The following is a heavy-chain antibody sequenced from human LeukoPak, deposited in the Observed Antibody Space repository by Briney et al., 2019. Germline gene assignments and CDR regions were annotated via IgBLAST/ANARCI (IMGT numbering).Heavy chain of an antibody. D-gene: IGHD1-7*01. V-gene: IGHV3-48*01. Sequence: QSGGSLRLSCAASGSTFSSYAINWVRQAPGKGLEWVSYISIRSSTIYYADSVKGRFTISRDDAKNSVSLQMNSLRAEDTAVYYRAREDNWNYFQLDYWGQGTLVTVSS. CDR1: GSTFSSYA. CDR2: ISIRSSTI. J-gene: IGHJ4*02. CDR3: AREDNWNYFQLDY.